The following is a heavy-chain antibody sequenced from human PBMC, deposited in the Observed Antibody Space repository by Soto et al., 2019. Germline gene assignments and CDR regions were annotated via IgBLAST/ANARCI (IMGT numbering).Heavy chain of an antibody. CDR1: GGSISSYY. D-gene: IGHD1-7*01. Sequence: PSETLSITCTVSGGSISSYYWSWIRQPPGKGLEWIGYIYYSGSTNYNPSLKSRVTISVDTSKNQFSLKPSSVTAADTAVYYCARAGSGTTAYYYYYMDVWGKGTTVTVSS. CDR2: IYYSGST. V-gene: IGHV4-59*01. J-gene: IGHJ6*03. CDR3: ARAGSGTTAYYYYYMDV.